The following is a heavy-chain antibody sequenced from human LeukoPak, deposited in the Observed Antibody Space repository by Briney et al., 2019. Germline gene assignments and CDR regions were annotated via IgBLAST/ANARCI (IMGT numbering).Heavy chain of an antibody. CDR2: INYSGST. J-gene: IGHJ4*02. D-gene: IGHD6-13*01. CDR1: GGSISSNY. Sequence: PSETLSLTCTVSGGSISSNYWSWIRQPPGKGLEWIGYINYSGSTNYNPSLKSRVTISVDTSKNLFSLKLTSVTAADTAVYYCARDELAGYSSSWSDGDYWGQGTLVTVSS. V-gene: IGHV4-59*01. CDR3: ARDELAGYSSSWSDGDY.